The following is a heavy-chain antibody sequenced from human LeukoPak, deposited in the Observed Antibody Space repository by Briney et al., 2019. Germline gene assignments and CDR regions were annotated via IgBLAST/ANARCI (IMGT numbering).Heavy chain of an antibody. J-gene: IGHJ4*02. D-gene: IGHD3-22*01. V-gene: IGHV4-59*01. CDR2: IYYRGST. CDR1: GGSISSDY. Sequence: SETLSLTCTVSGGSISSDYWSWIRQPPGKGLEWIGYIYYRGSTNYNPSLKSRVTISVDTSKNQFSLKLSSVTAADTAVYYCARLSGYSSGHYYSGYWGQGTLVTVSS. CDR3: ARLSGYSSGHYYSGY.